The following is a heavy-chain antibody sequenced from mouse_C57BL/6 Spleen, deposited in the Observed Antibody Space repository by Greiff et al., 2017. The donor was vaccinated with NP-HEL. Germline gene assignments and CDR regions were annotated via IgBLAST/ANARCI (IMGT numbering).Heavy chain of an antibody. CDR1: GYTFTSYG. CDR2: IYPRSGNT. CDR3: ARGEGYFDY. V-gene: IGHV1-81*01. Sequence: VKLVESGAELARPGASVKLSCKASGYTFTSYGISWVKQRTGQGLEWIGEIYPRSGNTYYNEKFKGKATLTADKSSSTAYMERRSLTSEDSAVYFCARGEGYFDYWGQGTTLTVSS. J-gene: IGHJ2*01.